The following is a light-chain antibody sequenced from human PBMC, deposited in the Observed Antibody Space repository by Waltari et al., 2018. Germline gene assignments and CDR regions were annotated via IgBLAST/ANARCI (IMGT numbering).Light chain of an antibody. CDR2: EVS. V-gene: IGLV2-14*01. CDR1: DSDVGASDF. CDR3: SSYTTSSAPGV. J-gene: IGLJ1*01. Sequence: QSALTQPASVSGSPGQSLPISCSGTDSDVGASDFVSWYQQPPGKAPHLIIYEVSNRPSGISNRFSASKSGNTASLTISGLQAEDEADYYCSSYTTSSAPGVFGTGTRVTVL.